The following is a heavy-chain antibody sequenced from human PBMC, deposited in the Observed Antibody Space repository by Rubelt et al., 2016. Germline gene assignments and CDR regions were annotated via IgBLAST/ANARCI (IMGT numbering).Heavy chain of an antibody. D-gene: IGHD6-13*01. Sequence: QVQLKESGPGLLKPSENLSLTCFVSRGAISSYYWSWIRQSPVKGLEWIGYVYYGGRTEYNPSLKSRVTISLDTPKNQFSLELTPVTAADTAVYYCARHESAGSSWPFDDWGQGTLVTVSS. J-gene: IGHJ4*02. V-gene: IGHV4-59*01. CDR1: RGAISSYY. CDR3: ARHESAGSSWPFDD. CDR2: VYYGGRT.